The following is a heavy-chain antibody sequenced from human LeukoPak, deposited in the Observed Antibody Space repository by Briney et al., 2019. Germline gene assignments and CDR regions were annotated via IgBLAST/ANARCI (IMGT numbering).Heavy chain of an antibody. Sequence: SETLSVTCTVSGGSIFKTSFYWGWIRQPPGKGLEWIGNIYYRGSTYYNSSLKSRVSISVDTSKNYFSLKVSSVTAADTAVYYCARLFLRFGEFSVYYWGQGTLVTVSS. D-gene: IGHD3-10*01. CDR1: GGSIFKTSFY. J-gene: IGHJ4*02. V-gene: IGHV4-39*02. CDR3: ARLFLRFGEFSVYY. CDR2: IYYRGST.